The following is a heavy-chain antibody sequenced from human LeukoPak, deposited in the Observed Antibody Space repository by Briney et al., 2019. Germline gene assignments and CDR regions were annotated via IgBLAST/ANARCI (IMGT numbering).Heavy chain of an antibody. D-gene: IGHD4-11*01. CDR3: AKGGHYSFFDY. CDR1: GLIFRNYA. CDR2: ISGDGTET. V-gene: IGHV3-23*01. J-gene: IGHJ4*02. Sequence: GGSLRLSCTASGLIFRNYAMAWVRQAPRKGLEWVSTISGDGTETFYADSVKGRFTISRDNSKNTHYLQMSSLRAEDTGIYYCAKGGHYSFFDYWGQGTLVTVSS.